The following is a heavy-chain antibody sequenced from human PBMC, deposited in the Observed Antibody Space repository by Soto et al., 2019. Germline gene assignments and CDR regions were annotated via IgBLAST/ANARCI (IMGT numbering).Heavy chain of an antibody. D-gene: IGHD6-13*01. J-gene: IGHJ4*02. V-gene: IGHV4-59*01. CDR3: ARDLAAVPRAFDY. CDR1: GGSIRSYF. CDR2: VYYTGTT. Sequence: PSETLSLTRTVSGGSIRSYFYIWVRQPPGKGLEWIGSVYYTGTTDYNPSLKSRVTISVDTSKTQFSLNLRSVTAADTAVYYCARDLAAVPRAFDYWGRGTLVTVSS.